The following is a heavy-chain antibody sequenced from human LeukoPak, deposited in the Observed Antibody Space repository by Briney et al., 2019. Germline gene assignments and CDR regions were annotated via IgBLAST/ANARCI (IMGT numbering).Heavy chain of an antibody. J-gene: IGHJ6*03. CDR1: GGSISSGRYY. D-gene: IGHD2-21*02. V-gene: IGHV4-61*02. CDR3: ARGVVTDDYYMDV. Sequence: PSETLSLTCSVSGGSISSGRYYWTWIRQPAGKGLEWIGRLYTNDNTNYDPSLESRVSISVDTSKSQFYLQLTSVTAADTAVYFCARGVVTDDYYMDVWGKGITVIVSS. CDR2: LYTNDNT.